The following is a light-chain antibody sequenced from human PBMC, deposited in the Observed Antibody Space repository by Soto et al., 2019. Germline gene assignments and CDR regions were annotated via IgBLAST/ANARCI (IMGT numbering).Light chain of an antibody. CDR2: GAS. V-gene: IGKV3-20*01. CDR3: QQDGSSGT. Sequence: EIVLTHSPATLSLSPWEGATLFGRASQSVSSYLAWYQQKPGQAPRLLIYGASNRATGIPDRFSGSGSGTDFTLTISRLEPEDFAVYYCQQDGSSGTFGQGTKV. J-gene: IGKJ1*01. CDR1: QSVSSY.